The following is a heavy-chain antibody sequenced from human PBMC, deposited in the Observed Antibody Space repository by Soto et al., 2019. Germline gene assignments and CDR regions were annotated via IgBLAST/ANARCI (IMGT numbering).Heavy chain of an antibody. CDR1: GFTFDDSA. CDR3: AKDSIFGVVTRADAFDI. D-gene: IGHD3-3*01. J-gene: IGHJ3*02. Sequence: EVQLVESGGGLVQPGRSLRLSCAASGFTFDDSAMHWVRQAPGKGLEWVSGISWNSGSIGYADSVKGRFTISRDNAKNSLYLQMNSLRAEDTALYYCAKDSIFGVVTRADAFDIWGQGTMVTVSS. CDR2: ISWNSGSI. V-gene: IGHV3-9*01.